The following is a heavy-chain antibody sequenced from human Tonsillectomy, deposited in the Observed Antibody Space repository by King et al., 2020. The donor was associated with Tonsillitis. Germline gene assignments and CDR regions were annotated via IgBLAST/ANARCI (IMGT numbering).Heavy chain of an antibody. CDR1: GGIFRSYA. CDR2: IIPIFGTA. D-gene: IGHD1-1*01. V-gene: IGHV1-69*01. Sequence: QVQLVESGAEVRKPGSSVKVSCKASGGIFRSYAISWVRQAPGQGLEWMGGIIPIFGTADYAQKFQGRVTITADASTSTAYMELSSLRSEDTAVYYCASPESHENEDNSPIYYYGMDVWGQGTTVTVSS. CDR3: ASPESHENEDNSPIYYYGMDV. J-gene: IGHJ6*01.